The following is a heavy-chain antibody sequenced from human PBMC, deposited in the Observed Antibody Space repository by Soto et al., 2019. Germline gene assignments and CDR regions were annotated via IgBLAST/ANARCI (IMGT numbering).Heavy chain of an antibody. CDR3: ARERSAAGTGWFDP. D-gene: IGHD6-13*01. CDR2: MNPNSGNT. CDR1: GYTFTSYD. J-gene: IGHJ5*02. Sequence: QVQLVQSGAEVKKPGASVKVSCKASGYTFTSYDINWVRQATGQGLEWMGWMNPNSGNTAYAQKFQGRVTMTRNTAISTAHMERSSLRSEDTAVYYCARERSAAGTGWFDPWGQGTLVTVSS. V-gene: IGHV1-8*01.